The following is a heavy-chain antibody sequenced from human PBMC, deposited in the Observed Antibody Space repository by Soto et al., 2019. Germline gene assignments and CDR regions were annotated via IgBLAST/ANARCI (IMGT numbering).Heavy chain of an antibody. D-gene: IGHD3-22*01. CDR2: ISYDGTKE. CDR3: AREGSSMIVVNNWFTT. CDR1: IFTFSDYG. V-gene: IGHV3-30*03. Sequence: QVHLVESGGGVVQVGKSLRLSCAASIFTFSDYGMDWVRQAPGKGLEWVAFISYDGTKELYADSVKGRFAISRDNSQKTLYLQMNSLRTEDTAVYYCAREGSSMIVVNNWFTTWGQGTLVTVSS. J-gene: IGHJ5*02.